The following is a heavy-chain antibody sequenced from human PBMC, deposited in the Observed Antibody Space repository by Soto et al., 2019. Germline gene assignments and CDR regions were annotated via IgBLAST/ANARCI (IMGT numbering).Heavy chain of an antibody. CDR3: AKSLLWFGELPFDY. Sequence: QVQLVESWGGVVQPGRSLRLSCAASGFTFSSYGMHWVRQAPGKGLEWVAVISYDGSNKYYADSVKGRFTISRDNSKNTLYLQMNSLRAEDTAVYYCAKSLLWFGELPFDYWGQGTLVTVSS. CDR1: GFTFSSYG. V-gene: IGHV3-30*18. D-gene: IGHD3-10*01. CDR2: ISYDGSNK. J-gene: IGHJ4*02.